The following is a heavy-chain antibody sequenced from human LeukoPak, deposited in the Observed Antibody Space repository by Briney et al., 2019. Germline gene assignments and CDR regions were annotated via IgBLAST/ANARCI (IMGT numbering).Heavy chain of an antibody. D-gene: IGHD6-13*01. J-gene: IGHJ4*02. CDR1: GYTFTSYG. Sequence: ASVKVSCKASGYTFTSYGISWVRQAPGQGLEWMGWISAYNGNTNYAQKFQGRVTMTRDTSTSTVYMELSSLRSEDTAVYYCARANSSSWYYFDYWGQGTLVTVSS. CDR3: ARANSSSWYYFDY. CDR2: ISAYNGNT. V-gene: IGHV1-18*01.